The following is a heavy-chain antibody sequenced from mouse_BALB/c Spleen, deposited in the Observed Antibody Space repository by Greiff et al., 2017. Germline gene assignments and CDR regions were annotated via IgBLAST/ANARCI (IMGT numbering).Heavy chain of an antibody. V-gene: IGHV1-15*01. J-gene: IGHJ3*01. CDR1: GYTFTDYE. CDR3: TRKDYDRIFAY. Sequence: VQLVESGAELVRPGASVTLSCKASGYTFTDYEMHWVKQTPVHGLEWIGAIDPETGGTAYNQKFKGKATLTADKSSSTAYMELRSLTSEDSAVYYCTRKDYDRIFAYWGQGTLVTVSA. CDR2: IDPETGGT. D-gene: IGHD2-4*01.